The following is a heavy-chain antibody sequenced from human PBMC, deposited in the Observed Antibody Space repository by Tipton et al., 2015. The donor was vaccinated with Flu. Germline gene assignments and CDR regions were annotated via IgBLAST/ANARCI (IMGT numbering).Heavy chain of an antibody. J-gene: IGHJ2*01. V-gene: IGHV4-39*07. CDR2: IYYSGST. Sequence: LRLSCTVSGGSISSSSYYWGLIRQPPGKGLEWIGSIYYSGSTYYNPSLKSRVTISVDTSKNQFSLKLSSVTSADTAVYYCARGDYYGYWYFDLWGRGTLVTVSS. D-gene: IGHD3-10*01. CDR1: GGSISSSSYY. CDR3: ARGDYYGYWYFDL.